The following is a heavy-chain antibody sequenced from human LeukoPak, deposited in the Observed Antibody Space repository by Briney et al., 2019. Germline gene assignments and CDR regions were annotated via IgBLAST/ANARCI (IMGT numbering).Heavy chain of an antibody. V-gene: IGHV3-23*01. CDR2: ISGSGGST. CDR1: GFTFSSYG. D-gene: IGHD1-26*01. Sequence: PGGSLRLSCAASGFTFSSYGMSWVRQAPGKGLEWVSAISGSGGSTYYADSVKGRFTISRDNSKNTLYLQMNSLRAEDTAVYYCAKRSGSYYYYYMDVWGKGTTVTISS. CDR3: AKRSGSYYYYYMDV. J-gene: IGHJ6*03.